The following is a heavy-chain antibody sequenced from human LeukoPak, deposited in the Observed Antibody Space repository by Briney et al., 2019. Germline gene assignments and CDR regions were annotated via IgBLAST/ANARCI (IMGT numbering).Heavy chain of an antibody. J-gene: IGHJ4*02. V-gene: IGHV4-31*03. CDR1: GGSISSGGYY. CDR2: IYYSGST. CDR3: SRGAVAGTIDY. Sequence: SQTLSLTCTVSGGSISSGGYYWSWIRQHPGKGLEWIGYIYYSGSTYYDPSLKSRVTISVDTSKNQFSLKLSSVTAADTAVYYCSRGAVAGTIDYWGQGTLVTVSS. D-gene: IGHD6-19*01.